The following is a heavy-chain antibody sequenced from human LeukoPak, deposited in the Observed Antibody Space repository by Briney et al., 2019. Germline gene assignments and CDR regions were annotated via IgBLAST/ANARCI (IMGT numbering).Heavy chain of an antibody. V-gene: IGHV3-74*01. CDR1: GLTFNYYW. CDR2: INNDGTAT. Sequence: PGGSLRLSCAASGLTFNYYWMHWVCQGPGKGVRWVSGINNDGTATNYADSVKGRFTIPRDNAKNTVYLQMNGLRAEDTTVYYCATVSEYGGQGTLVTVSA. J-gene: IGHJ4*02. CDR3: ATVSEY.